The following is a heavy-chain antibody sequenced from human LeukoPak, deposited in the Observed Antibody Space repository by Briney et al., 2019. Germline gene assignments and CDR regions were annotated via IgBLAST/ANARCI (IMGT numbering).Heavy chain of an antibody. V-gene: IGHV4-59*12. CDR2: IDYSGGT. J-gene: IGHJ4*02. D-gene: IGHD3-22*01. CDR1: GDSIDSYY. CDR3: ARVGDYDSSGMLDY. Sequence: SETLSLTCTVSGDSIDSYYWSWIRQPPGKGLEWIGYIDYSGGTNYNPSLKSRVTISVDTSKNQFSLKLSSVTAADTAVYYCARVGDYDSSGMLDYWGQGTLVTVSS.